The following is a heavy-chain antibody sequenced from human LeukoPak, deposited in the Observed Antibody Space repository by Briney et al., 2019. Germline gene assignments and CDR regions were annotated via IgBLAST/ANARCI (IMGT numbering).Heavy chain of an antibody. CDR3: AGTYYYDSDAYYHPFDY. D-gene: IGHD3-22*01. Sequence: GGSLRLSCAVSGFTVSNNYMSWVRQAPGKGLEWVSVIYSGGSTYYADSVKGRFTTSRDNSKNTVYLQMNSLRAEDTAVYYCAGTYYYDSDAYYHPFDYWGQGSLVTVSS. CDR1: GFTVSNNY. V-gene: IGHV3-53*01. CDR2: IYSGGST. J-gene: IGHJ4*02.